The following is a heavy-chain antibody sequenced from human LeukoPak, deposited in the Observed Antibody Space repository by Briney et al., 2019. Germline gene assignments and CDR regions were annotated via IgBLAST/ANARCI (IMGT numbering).Heavy chain of an antibody. J-gene: IGHJ5*02. Sequence: ASVKVSCKASGYTFTSYGINWVRQATGQGLEWMGWVNPDSGNTGYAQKFQGRVTMTRNTSISTAYMELSSLRSEDTAMYHCARADYDFVWGSYRLPDPWGQGTLVTVSS. V-gene: IGHV1-8*02. CDR3: ARADYDFVWGSYRLPDP. D-gene: IGHD3-16*02. CDR1: GYTFTSYG. CDR2: VNPDSGNT.